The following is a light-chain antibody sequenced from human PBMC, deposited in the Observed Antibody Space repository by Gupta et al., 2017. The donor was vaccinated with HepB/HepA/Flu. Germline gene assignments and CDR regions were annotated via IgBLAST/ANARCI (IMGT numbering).Light chain of an antibody. CDR3: QQNSNWPRT. Sequence: EIVMTQSPATLSVSQGERATLSCRASQSVSNKLAWYQQKPGQAPRLVMYGASTRATGIPARFRGSGSGTEFTLTISSLQSEDVAVYYCQQNSNWPRTFGGGTKVEIK. V-gene: IGKV3-15*01. CDR2: GAS. J-gene: IGKJ4*01. CDR1: QSVSNK.